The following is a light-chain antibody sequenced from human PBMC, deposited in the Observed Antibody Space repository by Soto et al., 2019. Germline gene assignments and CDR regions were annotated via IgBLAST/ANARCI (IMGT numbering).Light chain of an antibody. CDR2: DAY. CDR1: QGISIY. CDR3: QKYNGSPLT. Sequence: DIQMTQSPSSLSASVGDRVTIACRASQGISIYLAWYQQKPGKVPQLLIYDAYTLQSGVPSRFSGSGSGTEFTLTISGLQPEDVATYYCQKYNGSPLTFGGGTKVEIK. V-gene: IGKV1-27*01. J-gene: IGKJ4*01.